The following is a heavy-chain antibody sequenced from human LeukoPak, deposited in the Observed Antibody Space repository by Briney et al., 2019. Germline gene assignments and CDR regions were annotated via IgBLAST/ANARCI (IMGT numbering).Heavy chain of an antibody. V-gene: IGHV4-39*01. Sequence: SETLSLTCTVSGGSISSSSFYWGWIRQPPGKGLEWIGSIYYSGSTYYNPSLKSRVTISVDTSKNQFSLKLSSVTAADTAVYYCARRAAPWLTQIQRDYWGQGTLVTVSS. J-gene: IGHJ4*02. CDR2: IYYSGST. CDR3: ARRAAPWLTQIQRDY. D-gene: IGHD6-19*01. CDR1: GGSISSSSFY.